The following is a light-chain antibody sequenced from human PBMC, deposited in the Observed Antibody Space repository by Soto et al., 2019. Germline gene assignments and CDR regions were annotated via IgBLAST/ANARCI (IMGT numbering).Light chain of an antibody. CDR2: KVS. Sequence: DVVMTQSPLSLPVTLGQPASISCRSSQSLVYSDGNTYLNWFQQRPGQSPRRLIYKVSNRDSGVPDRFSGTGSGTDFTLKISRVEAGDVGVYYCMQGTHWPRTFGQGTNLEIK. CDR1: QSLVYSDGNTY. V-gene: IGKV2-30*01. CDR3: MQGTHWPRT. J-gene: IGKJ2*01.